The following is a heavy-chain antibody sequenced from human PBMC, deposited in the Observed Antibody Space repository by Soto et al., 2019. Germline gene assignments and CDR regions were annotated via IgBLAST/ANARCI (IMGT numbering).Heavy chain of an antibody. V-gene: IGHV3-23*01. CDR2: IGSSGGDT. J-gene: IGHJ5*02. CDR3: TTVLFEGYSGP. CDR1: GFTFSSYV. D-gene: IGHD3-10*01. Sequence: GGSLRLSCAASGFTFSSYVMSWVRQAPGKGLEWVSSIGSSGGDTFYADSVKGRFTISRDDSKNTLYLQMNSLKTEDTAVYYCTTVLFEGYSGPWGQGTLVTVSS.